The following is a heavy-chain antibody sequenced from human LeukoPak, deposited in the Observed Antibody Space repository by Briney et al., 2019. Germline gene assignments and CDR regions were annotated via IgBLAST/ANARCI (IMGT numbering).Heavy chain of an antibody. D-gene: IGHD1-26*01. Sequence: GGSLRLSCAASGFTFSSYAMSWVRQAPGKGLEWVSAISGSGGSTYYADSAKGRFTISRDNSKDTLYLQMNSLRAEDTAVYYCAKLGSGSYHRGSDYWGQGTLVTVSS. V-gene: IGHV3-23*01. CDR2: ISGSGGST. J-gene: IGHJ4*02. CDR3: AKLGSGSYHRGSDY. CDR1: GFTFSSYA.